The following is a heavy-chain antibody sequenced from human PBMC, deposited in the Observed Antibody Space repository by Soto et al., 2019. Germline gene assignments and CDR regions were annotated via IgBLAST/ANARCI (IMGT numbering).Heavy chain of an antibody. CDR1: GYSFTSYW. J-gene: IGHJ6*02. CDR3: ARHRRCSSTSCYSNYYYYGMDV. V-gene: IGHV5-51*01. CDR2: IYPGDSDT. D-gene: IGHD2-2*02. Sequence: GESLKISGKGSGYSFTSYWIGWVRQMTGKGLEWMGIIYPGDSDTRYSPSFQDQVTISADKSISTAYLQWSSLKASDTAMYYCARHRRCSSTSCYSNYYYYGMDVWGQGTTVTVS.